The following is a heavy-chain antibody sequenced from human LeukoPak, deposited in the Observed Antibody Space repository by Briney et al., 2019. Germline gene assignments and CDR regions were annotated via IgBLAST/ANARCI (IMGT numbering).Heavy chain of an antibody. J-gene: IGHJ4*02. CDR3: AKAEGDYGDYQYFFDY. Sequence: PGGSLRLSCAASGFTFSSYWMSWVRQAPGKGLEWVANIKQDGSEKYYVDSVKGRFTISRDNSKNTLYLQMNSLRAEDTAVYYCAKAEGDYGDYQYFFDYWGQGTLVTVSS. V-gene: IGHV3-7*03. CDR1: GFTFSSYW. CDR2: IKQDGSEK. D-gene: IGHD4-17*01.